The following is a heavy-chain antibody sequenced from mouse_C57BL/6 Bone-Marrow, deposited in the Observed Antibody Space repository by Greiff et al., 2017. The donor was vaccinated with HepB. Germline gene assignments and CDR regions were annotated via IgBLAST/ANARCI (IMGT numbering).Heavy chain of an antibody. CDR2: IYPGNSDT. Sequence: DVKLQESGTVLARPGASVKMSCKTSGYTFTSYWMHWVKQRPGQGLEWIGAIYPGNSDTSYNQKFKGKAKLTAGTSASTAYMELSSLTNEDSAVYYCTIVPIYYYGSSPYFDYWGQGTTLTVSS. J-gene: IGHJ2*01. V-gene: IGHV1-5*01. D-gene: IGHD1-1*01. CDR3: TIVPIYYYGSSPYFDY. CDR1: GYTFTSYW.